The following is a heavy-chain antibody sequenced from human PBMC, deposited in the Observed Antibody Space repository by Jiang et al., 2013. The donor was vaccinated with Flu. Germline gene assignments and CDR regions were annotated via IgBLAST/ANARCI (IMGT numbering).Heavy chain of an antibody. J-gene: IGHJ4*02. V-gene: IGHV4-30-2*05. CDR3: ARDWKVVMFDY. Sequence: VTISVDTSKNQFSLKLSSVTAADTAVYYCARDWKVVMFDYWGQGTLVTVSS. D-gene: IGHD2-21*01.